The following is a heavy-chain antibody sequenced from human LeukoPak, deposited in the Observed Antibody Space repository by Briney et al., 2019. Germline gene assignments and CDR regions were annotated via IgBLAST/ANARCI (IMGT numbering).Heavy chain of an antibody. CDR1: GGFFSCYY. D-gene: IGHD1-26*01. Sequence: AEAVSLTCPVYGGFFSCYYWSWIRQPPAKGLAWIGEINHSGSINYNPSLKSRGTVSLVTCQIQLSLKRSSVTAADTAVYYCARGGYSLPHFAYWGQGTLVTVSS. V-gene: IGHV4-34*01. J-gene: IGHJ4*02. CDR2: INHSGSI. CDR3: ARGGYSLPHFAY.